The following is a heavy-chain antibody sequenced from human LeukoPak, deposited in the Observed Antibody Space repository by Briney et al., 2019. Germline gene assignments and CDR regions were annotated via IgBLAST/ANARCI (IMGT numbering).Heavy chain of an antibody. J-gene: IGHJ4*02. D-gene: IGHD3-9*01. Sequence: GGSVKVSCKASGYSFTAYDMSWVRQAPGQGLEWMGWISSYNRNTNYAQKFQGRVTMTTDTSTSTVYMELRSLRSDDTAVYYCARSPARGYDILTNYNDYWGQGTLVTVSS. V-gene: IGHV1-18*01. CDR2: ISSYNRNT. CDR3: ARSPARGYDILTNYNDY. CDR1: GYSFTAYD.